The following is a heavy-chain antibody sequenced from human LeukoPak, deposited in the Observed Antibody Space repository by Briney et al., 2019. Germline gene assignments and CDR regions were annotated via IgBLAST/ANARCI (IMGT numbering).Heavy chain of an antibody. V-gene: IGHV3-15*07. J-gene: IGHJ3*01. CDR2: IKSKIDGGAT. Sequence: GGSLRLSCAASGFTFSNDWMNWVRQAPGKGLEWVGRIKSKIDGGATDYAAPVKGRFTISRDDSKNTLYLQMNSLKTEDTAVYYCTTGGNVSVAGTRAFDLWGQGTMVTVSS. CDR3: TTGGNVSVAGTRAFDL. CDR1: GFTFSNDW. D-gene: IGHD6-19*01.